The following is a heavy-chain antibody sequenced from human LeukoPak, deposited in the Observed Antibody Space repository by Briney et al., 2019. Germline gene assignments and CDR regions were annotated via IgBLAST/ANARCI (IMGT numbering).Heavy chain of an antibody. V-gene: IGHV3-23*01. Sequence: GGSLRLSCAASGFTFSSYAMIWLRQAPGKGLEGVSAISGSGGDTYYADSVKGRFTIFRDNSKNTVYLRMNSLRAEDTAVYYCAKDPWGSRGYFDYWGQGTLVTVSS. CDR2: ISGSGGDT. J-gene: IGHJ4*02. D-gene: IGHD7-27*01. CDR3: AKDPWGSRGYFDY. CDR1: GFTFSSYA.